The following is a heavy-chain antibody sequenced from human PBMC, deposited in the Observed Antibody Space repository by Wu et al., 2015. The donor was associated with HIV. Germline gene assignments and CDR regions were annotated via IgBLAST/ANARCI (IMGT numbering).Heavy chain of an antibody. CDR1: GGTFSSYA. CDR2: IIPIFGTA. J-gene: IGHJ5*02. V-gene: IGHV1-69*13. Sequence: QVQLVQSGAEVKKPGSSVKVSCKASGGTFSSYAISWVRQAPGQGLEWMGRIIPIFGTANYAQKFQGRVTITADESTSTAYMELSSLRSEDTAVYYCARDRLVGATVGWFDPLGPGNPGSPSPQ. CDR3: ARDRLVGATVGWFDP. D-gene: IGHD1-26*01.